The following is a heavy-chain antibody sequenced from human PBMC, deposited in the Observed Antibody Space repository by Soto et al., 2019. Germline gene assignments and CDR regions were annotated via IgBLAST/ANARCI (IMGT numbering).Heavy chain of an antibody. V-gene: IGHV4-59*08. J-gene: IGHJ4*02. Sequence: QVHLQESGPGLVKPSETLSLTCTVSGGPTTGYYWGWIRQPPGKGLEWIGYIYYVGTTKYNPALRSRPTISLDTSKNQFSLTLTSVTAADTAICFCGRRDISYGPLDFWGQGRLVVVSS. CDR2: IYYVGTT. D-gene: IGHD5-18*01. CDR1: GGPTTGYY. CDR3: GRRDISYGPLDF.